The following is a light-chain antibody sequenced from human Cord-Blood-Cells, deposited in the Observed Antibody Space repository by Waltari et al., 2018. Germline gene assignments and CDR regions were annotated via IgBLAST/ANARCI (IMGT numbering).Light chain of an antibody. CDR3: MIWPSNGVV. CDR2: YYSDSDK. V-gene: IGLV5-37*01. Sequence: QPVLTQPPSSSASPGESARLTCTFPSDITVGSYTIYWYQQKPGSPPRYLLYYYSDSDKGQGSGVPSRFSGSKDASANTGILLISGLQSEDEADYYCMIWPSNGVVFGGGTKLTVL. CDR1: SDITVGSYT. J-gene: IGLJ2*01.